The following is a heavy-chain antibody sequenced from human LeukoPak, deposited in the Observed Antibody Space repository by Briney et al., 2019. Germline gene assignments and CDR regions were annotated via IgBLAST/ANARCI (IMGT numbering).Heavy chain of an antibody. V-gene: IGHV3-21*01. CDR3: ASPYYYDSSGYFY. D-gene: IGHD3-22*01. CDR1: GFTFSTYS. J-gene: IGHJ4*02. Sequence: VGSLRLSCAASGFTFSTYSMHWVRQAPGKGLGWSSSISTSISSIYYADSVKGRFTISRDNAKNSLYLQMNSLRAEDTAVYYCASPYYYDSSGYFYWGKGTLVTVSS. CDR2: ISTSISSI.